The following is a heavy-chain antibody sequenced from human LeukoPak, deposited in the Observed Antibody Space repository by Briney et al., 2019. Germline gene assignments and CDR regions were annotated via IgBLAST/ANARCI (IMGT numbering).Heavy chain of an antibody. Sequence: SETLSLTCTVSGGSISSYYWSWIRQPPGEGLEWIGYIYYSGSTNYNPSLKSRVTISVDTSKNQFSLKLSSVTAADTAVYYCARAQEDIVLMVYAIGWFDPWGQGTLVTVSS. CDR1: GGSISSYY. D-gene: IGHD2-8*01. J-gene: IGHJ5*02. V-gene: IGHV4-59*01. CDR3: ARAQEDIVLMVYAIGWFDP. CDR2: IYYSGST.